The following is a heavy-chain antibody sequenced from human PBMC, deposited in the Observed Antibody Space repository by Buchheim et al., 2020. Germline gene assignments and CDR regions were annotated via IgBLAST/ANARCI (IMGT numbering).Heavy chain of an antibody. J-gene: IGHJ4*02. D-gene: IGHD1-26*01. CDR1: GYTFTSYY. Sequence: QVQLVQSGAEVKKPGASVKVSCKASGYTFTSYYMHRVRQAPGQGLERMGKINPSGGSTSYAQKFQGRLTMTRDTSTSTVYMERSSLRSEDTAVYDCARAQAVGATKGGDYWGQGTL. V-gene: IGHV1-46*03. CDR3: ARAQAVGATKGGDY. CDR2: INPSGGST.